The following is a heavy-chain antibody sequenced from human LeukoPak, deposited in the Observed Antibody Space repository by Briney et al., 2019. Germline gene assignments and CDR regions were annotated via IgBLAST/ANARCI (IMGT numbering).Heavy chain of an antibody. CDR2: IRYDGSNK. D-gene: IGHD3-10*01. J-gene: IGHJ5*02. Sequence: GGSLRLSCAASGFTFSSYGMHWVRQAPGKGLEWVAFIRYDGSNKYYADSVKGRFTISRDNSKNTLYLQMNSLRAEDTAVYYCAKENYYGSGSYYNGWFDPWGQGTLVTVSS. V-gene: IGHV3-30*02. CDR1: GFTFSSYG. CDR3: AKENYYGSGSYYNGWFDP.